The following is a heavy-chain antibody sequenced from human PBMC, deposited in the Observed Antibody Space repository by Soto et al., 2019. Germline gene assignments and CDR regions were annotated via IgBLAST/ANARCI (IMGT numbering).Heavy chain of an antibody. J-gene: IGHJ5*02. CDR2: IYYSGST. CDR1: GGSISSYY. Sequence: SETLSLTCTVSGGSISSYYWSWIRQPPGKGLEWIGYIYYSGSTNYNPSLKSRVTISVDTSKNQFSLKLSSVTAADMAVYYCARAYYDSGWFDPWGQGTLVTVSS. D-gene: IGHD3-22*01. V-gene: IGHV4-59*08. CDR3: ARAYYDSGWFDP.